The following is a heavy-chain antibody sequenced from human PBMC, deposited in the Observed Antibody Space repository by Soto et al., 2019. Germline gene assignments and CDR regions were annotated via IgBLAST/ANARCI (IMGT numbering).Heavy chain of an antibody. D-gene: IGHD6-25*01. V-gene: IGHV3-11*01. J-gene: IGHJ4*02. CDR1: GFTFSDYY. CDR2: FSNSGGVI. CDR3: ARGWAATRYFDY. Sequence: GGSLRLSCAASGFTFSDYYMTWIRQAPGKGLEWVSFFSNSGGVIYYADSVKGRFTISRDNAKNSLYLQMNSLRADDTAVYYCARGWAATRYFDYWGQGTLVTVSS.